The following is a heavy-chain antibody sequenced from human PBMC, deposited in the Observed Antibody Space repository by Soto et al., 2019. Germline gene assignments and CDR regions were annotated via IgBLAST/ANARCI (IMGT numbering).Heavy chain of an antibody. CDR2: ISSSGSNI. Sequence: GGSLRLSCAASGFTFSDYYISWIRQAPGKGLEWVSYISSSGSNIYYADSVKGRFNIYRDNAKNSLYLQMNSLRSEDTAVYYCARVPLGYYYGMDVWGQGTTVTVS. CDR1: GFTFSDYY. D-gene: IGHD3-16*01. V-gene: IGHV3-11*01. CDR3: ARVPLGYYYGMDV. J-gene: IGHJ6*01.